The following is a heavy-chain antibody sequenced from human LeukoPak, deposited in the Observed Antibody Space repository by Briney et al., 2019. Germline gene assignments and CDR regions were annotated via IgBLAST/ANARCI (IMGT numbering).Heavy chain of an antibody. CDR1: GASINSHY. V-gene: IGHV4-4*07. CDR2: IYISGST. CDR3: ARALNPPPGTYYFDY. Sequence: PSETLSLTCTVSGASINSHYWSWIRQPAGKGLEWIGRIYISGSTNYNSSLQSRVTMSVDTSKNQFSLKLSSVTAADTAVYYCARALNPPPGTYYFDYWGQGTLVTVSS. J-gene: IGHJ4*02.